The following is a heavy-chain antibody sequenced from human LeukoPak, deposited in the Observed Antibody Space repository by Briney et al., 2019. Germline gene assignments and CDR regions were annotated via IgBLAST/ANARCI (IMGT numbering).Heavy chain of an antibody. CDR2: INPSGGST. D-gene: IGHD2-15*01. V-gene: IGHV1-46*01. CDR1: GYTFTSYY. J-gene: IGHJ4*02. Sequence: GASVKVSCKASGYTFTSYYMHWVRQAPGQGLEWMGIINPSGGSTSYAQKFQGRVTMTRDTSTSTVYMELSSLRSDDTAVYYCARDFCSGGSCKAPSDYWGQGTLVTVSS. CDR3: ARDFCSGGSCKAPSDY.